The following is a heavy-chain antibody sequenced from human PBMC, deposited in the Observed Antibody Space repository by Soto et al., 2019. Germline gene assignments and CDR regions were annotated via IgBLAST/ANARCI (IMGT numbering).Heavy chain of an antibody. Sequence: GSSLRLSFAAARGICDDFGVTWLRQAPGKGVELVASISSSGSPTHYSDSVKGRFSISRDNARSTLSLQMNSLRVEDTAVYYCAREDVQGRSWFRFSAFWGQGALVPVSS. CDR1: RGICDDFG. V-gene: IGHV3-21*06. D-gene: IGHD3-10*01. J-gene: IGHJ4*02. CDR3: AREDVQGRSWFRFSAF. CDR2: ISSSGSPT.